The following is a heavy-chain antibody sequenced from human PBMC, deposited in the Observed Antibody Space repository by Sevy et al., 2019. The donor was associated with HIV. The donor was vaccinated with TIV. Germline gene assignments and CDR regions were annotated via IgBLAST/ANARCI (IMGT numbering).Heavy chain of an antibody. D-gene: IGHD1-26*01. CDR3: ARGVGLDC. CDR1: GFTFSPYW. V-gene: IGHV3-7*01. CDR2: IRPDGIEK. Sequence: GGSLRLSRAASGFTFSPYWMTWVRQAPGKGLEWVANIRPDGIEKYYVDSVKGRFAISRDKAKNSLYLQMNSLTADETAMYYCARGVGLDCWGQGALVTVSS. J-gene: IGHJ4*02.